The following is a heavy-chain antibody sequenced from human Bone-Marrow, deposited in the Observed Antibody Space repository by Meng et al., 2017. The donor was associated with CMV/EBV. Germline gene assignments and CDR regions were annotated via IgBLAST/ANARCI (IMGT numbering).Heavy chain of an antibody. V-gene: IGHV3-21*01. CDR1: GFTFSSYS. CDR3: ARDQRDYYDSSGYYSEGDAFDI. J-gene: IGHJ3*02. CDR2: ISSSSRYI. Sequence: GESLKISCAASGFTFSSYSMNWVRQAPGKGLEWVSSISSSSRYIYYADSVKGRFTISRDNAKNSLYLQMNSLRAEDTAVYYCARDQRDYYDSSGYYSEGDAFDIWGQGTMVTVSS. D-gene: IGHD3-22*01.